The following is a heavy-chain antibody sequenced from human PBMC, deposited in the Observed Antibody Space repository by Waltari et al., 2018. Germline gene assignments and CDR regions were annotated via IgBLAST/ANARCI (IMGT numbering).Heavy chain of an antibody. CDR1: GYSNSTGFY. Sequence: QVQLQESGPGVVKPSETLSLTCDVSGYSNSTGFYWGWIRQTSETGLEWIATIYRGWSTYYNPSFKTRVTISLDTAKNQSSLKLDSVTAADTAIYYCASQRDVAAWFESWGQGTLVTVSS. D-gene: IGHD6-19*01. J-gene: IGHJ5*01. CDR3: ASQRDVAAWFES. CDR2: IYRGWST. V-gene: IGHV4-38-2*01.